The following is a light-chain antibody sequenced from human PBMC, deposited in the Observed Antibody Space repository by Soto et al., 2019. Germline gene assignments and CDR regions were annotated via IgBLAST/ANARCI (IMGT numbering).Light chain of an antibody. CDR2: DVS. V-gene: IGKV3-11*01. J-gene: IGKJ3*01. CDR3: QQRSNWPPFT. Sequence: TVLTQSPATLSLSPGERATLSCRASQSVSSNLAWYQQKPGQAPRLLIYDVSSRATGIPARFSGSGSGTDFTLTISSLESEDFAVYYCQQRSNWPPFTFGPGTKVDLK. CDR1: QSVSSN.